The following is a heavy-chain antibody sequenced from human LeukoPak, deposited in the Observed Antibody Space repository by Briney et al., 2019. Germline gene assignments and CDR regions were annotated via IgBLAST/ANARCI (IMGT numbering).Heavy chain of an antibody. CDR3: AKRGVVIRVILVGFHKEAYYFDS. J-gene: IGHJ4*02. D-gene: IGHD3-10*01. Sequence: GGSLRLSCAVSGITLGNYGMSWVRQAPGKGLEWVAGISDSGGRTNYADSVKGRFTISRDNPKNTLFLQMNSLRAEDTAVYFCAKRGVVIRVILVGFHKEAYYFDSWGQGALVTVSS. CDR2: ISDSGGRT. V-gene: IGHV3-23*01. CDR1: GITLGNYG.